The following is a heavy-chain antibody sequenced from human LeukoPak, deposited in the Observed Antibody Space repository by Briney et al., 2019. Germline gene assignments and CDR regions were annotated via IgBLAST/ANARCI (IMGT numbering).Heavy chain of an antibody. Sequence: GGSLRLSCAASGFXFSSYSMNWVRQAPGKGLEWVSSISSSSSYIYYADSVKGRFTISRDNAKNSLYLQMNSLRVEDTAVYYCARGTYYYDSSGCSDYWGQGTLVTVSS. V-gene: IGHV3-21*01. CDR1: GFXFSSYS. CDR2: ISSSSSYI. J-gene: IGHJ4*02. CDR3: ARGTYYYDSSGCSDY. D-gene: IGHD3-22*01.